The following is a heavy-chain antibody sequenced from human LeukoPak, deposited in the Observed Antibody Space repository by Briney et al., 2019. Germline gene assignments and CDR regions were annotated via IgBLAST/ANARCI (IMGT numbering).Heavy chain of an antibody. V-gene: IGHV3-30-3*01. J-gene: IGHJ4*02. Sequence: PGRSLRLSCAASGFTFSSYAMHWVRQAPGKGLEWVAVISYDGSNKYYADSVKGRFTISRDNSKNTLYLQMNSLRAEDMAVYYCARGRGRIDYWGQGALVTVSS. CDR2: ISYDGSNK. CDR3: ARGRGRIDY. D-gene: IGHD1-26*01. CDR1: GFTFSSYA.